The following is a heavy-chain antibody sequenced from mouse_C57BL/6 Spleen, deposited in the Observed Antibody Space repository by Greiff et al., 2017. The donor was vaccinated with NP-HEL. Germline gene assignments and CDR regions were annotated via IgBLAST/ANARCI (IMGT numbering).Heavy chain of an antibody. V-gene: IGHV10-1*01. D-gene: IGHD3-3*01. Sequence: DVQLVESGGGLVQPKGSLKLSCAASGFSFNTYAMNWVRQAPGKGLEWVARIRSKSNNYATYYAESVKDRFTISRDDSESMLYLQMNNLKTEDTAMYYCVRGDGGMDYWGQGTSVTVSS. CDR2: IRSKSNNYAT. CDR3: VRGDGGMDY. J-gene: IGHJ4*01. CDR1: GFSFNTYA.